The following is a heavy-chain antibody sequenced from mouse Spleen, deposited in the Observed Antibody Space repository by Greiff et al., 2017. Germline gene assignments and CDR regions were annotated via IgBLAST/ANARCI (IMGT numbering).Heavy chain of an antibody. Sequence: EVKLMESGAELVRPGASVKLSCTASGFNIKDYYMHWVKQRPEQGLEWIGRIDPEDGDTEYAPKFQGKATMTADTSSNTAYLQLSSLTSEDTAVYYCTAPHYYGSRYFDYWGQGTTLTVSS. CDR2: IDPEDGDT. J-gene: IGHJ2*01. CDR1: GFNIKDYY. V-gene: IGHV14-1*01. CDR3: TAPHYYGSRYFDY. D-gene: IGHD1-1*01.